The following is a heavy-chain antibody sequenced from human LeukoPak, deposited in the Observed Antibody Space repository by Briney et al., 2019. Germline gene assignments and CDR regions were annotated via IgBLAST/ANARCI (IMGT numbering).Heavy chain of an antibody. D-gene: IGHD6-19*01. Sequence: GESLKISCTGSGYSFTSYWIGWVRQTPGKGLECMGIIYPGDSDTRYSPSFQGQVTISADKSISTAYLQWSSLKASDTAMYCCARIAVPGTPYYFDYWGQGTLVTVSS. V-gene: IGHV5-51*01. CDR2: IYPGDSDT. J-gene: IGHJ4*02. CDR3: ARIAVPGTPYYFDY. CDR1: GYSFTSYW.